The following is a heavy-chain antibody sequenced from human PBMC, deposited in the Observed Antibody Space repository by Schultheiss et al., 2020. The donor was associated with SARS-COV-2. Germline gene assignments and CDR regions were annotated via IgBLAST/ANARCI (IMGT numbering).Heavy chain of an antibody. CDR3: ARGLYYYDSSGYPRGVYFQH. CDR1: GFTFSSYA. Sequence: GGSLRLSCAASGFTFSSYAMHWVRQAPGKGLEWVSSISSSSSYIYYADSVKGRFTISRDNSKNTLYLQMNSLRAEDTAVYYCARGLYYYDSSGYPRGVYFQHWGQGTLVTVSS. J-gene: IGHJ1*01. V-gene: IGHV3-21*01. CDR2: ISSSSSYI. D-gene: IGHD3-22*01.